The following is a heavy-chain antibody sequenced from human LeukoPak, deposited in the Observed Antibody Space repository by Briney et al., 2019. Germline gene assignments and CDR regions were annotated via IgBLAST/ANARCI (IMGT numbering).Heavy chain of an antibody. CDR2: KRYDGISK. D-gene: IGHD6-13*01. Sequence: PGESLRLSCAASGFTFSSYGMHWVRQAPSKGLEWVAFKRYDGISKYYADSVKGRFTISRDNSKNTLYPQMNSLRAEDTAVYYCAKGRTAAGYHPFTDYWGQGTLVTVSS. V-gene: IGHV3-30*02. J-gene: IGHJ4*02. CDR3: AKGRTAAGYHPFTDY. CDR1: GFTFSSYG.